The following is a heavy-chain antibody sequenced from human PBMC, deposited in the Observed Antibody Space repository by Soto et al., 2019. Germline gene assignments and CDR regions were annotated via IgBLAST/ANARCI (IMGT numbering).Heavy chain of an antibody. CDR3: ARDLDCYGSGNYYNRIDY. CDR2: IIPMFGTA. Sequence: QVQLVQSGAEVKKPGSSVKVSCKVSGGPFSNYAVSWVRQAPDKGLEGMGGIIPMFGTANYAQKFQGRVTITADESTTTAYMELSSLRSEDTAVYYCARDLDCYGSGNYYNRIDYWGQGTLVTVSS. V-gene: IGHV1-69*01. J-gene: IGHJ4*02. D-gene: IGHD3-10*01. CDR1: GGPFSNYA.